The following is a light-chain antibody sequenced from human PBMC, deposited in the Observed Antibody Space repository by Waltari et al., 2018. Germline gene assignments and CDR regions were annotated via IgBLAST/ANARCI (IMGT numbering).Light chain of an antibody. CDR3: QQLKDYPTT. J-gene: IGKJ5*01. Sequence: IQLTQSPSSLSASVGDRVTITCRASQGISTYLGWYQQKPGKAPPLPIYGASTLQGGVPSRFSGSGSGTDFTLTISDLQPEDSATYYCQQLKDYPTTFGRGTRLEIK. V-gene: IGKV1-9*01. CDR2: GAS. CDR1: QGISTY.